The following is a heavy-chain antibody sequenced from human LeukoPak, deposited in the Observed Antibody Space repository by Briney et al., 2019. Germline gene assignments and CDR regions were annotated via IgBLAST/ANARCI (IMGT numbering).Heavy chain of an antibody. CDR1: GITLSNYG. Sequence: PGGSLRLSCAASGITLSNYGMSWVHQALGKGLEWVAGISDSGGSTKYADSVKGRFTISRDNPKNTLFLQMNSLRAEDTAVYFCAKRGVVIRVILVGFHKEAYYFESWGQGALVTVSS. CDR2: ISDSGGST. V-gene: IGHV3-23*01. J-gene: IGHJ4*02. CDR3: AKRGVVIRVILVGFHKEAYYFES. D-gene: IGHD3/OR15-3a*01.